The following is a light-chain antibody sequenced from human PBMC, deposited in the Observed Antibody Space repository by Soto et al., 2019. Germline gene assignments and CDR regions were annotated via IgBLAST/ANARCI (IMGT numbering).Light chain of an antibody. CDR2: ANN. Sequence: QSALTQPSSASGTPGQKITISCSGSTSDIGSNTVNWYQQVPGTAPKLLIYANNQRPSGVPDRFSGSKSGTSASLAISGLQSEDEADYYCEAWDDSLNGPVFGGGTQLTVL. J-gene: IGLJ3*02. V-gene: IGLV1-44*01. CDR3: EAWDDSLNGPV. CDR1: TSDIGSNT.